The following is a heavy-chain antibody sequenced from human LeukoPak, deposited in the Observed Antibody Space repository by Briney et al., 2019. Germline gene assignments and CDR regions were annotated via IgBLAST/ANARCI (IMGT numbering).Heavy chain of an antibody. Sequence: SETLSLTCTVSGGPMYSYYWSWIRQTAGKGLEWIGRVYPGVSANYNPSLTSRVTMSVDTSKNQFALKLNTVTAADTAVYYCARMKFYDSTGYSPGHYMDVWGKGTTVTVSS. D-gene: IGHD3-22*01. CDR2: VYPGVSA. J-gene: IGHJ6*03. CDR3: ARMKFYDSTGYSPGHYMDV. V-gene: IGHV4-4*07. CDR1: GGPMYSYY.